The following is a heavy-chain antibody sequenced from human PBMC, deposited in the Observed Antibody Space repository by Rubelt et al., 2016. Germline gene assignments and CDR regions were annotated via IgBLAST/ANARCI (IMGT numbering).Heavy chain of an antibody. V-gene: IGHV3-21*01. CDR3: ARGGYPRT. CDR2: ISSTSSYI. CDR1: GFTFSNYR. D-gene: IGHD5-18*01. Sequence: GGGLVKPGGSLRLSCAASGFTFSNYRMTWVRQAPGKGLEWVSSISSTSSYIYYADSVRGRFTISRDNARNSLYLQMNSLRVEDTALYYCARGGYPRTWGQGTLVTVSS. J-gene: IGHJ5*02.